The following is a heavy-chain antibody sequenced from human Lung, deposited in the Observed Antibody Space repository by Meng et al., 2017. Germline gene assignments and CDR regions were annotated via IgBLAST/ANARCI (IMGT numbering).Heavy chain of an antibody. V-gene: IGHV4-34*01. J-gene: IGHJ4*02. CDR3: ARGPTTRAHDFDY. CDR2: INHSGST. Sequence: SETLSLTCVVSGGSFSDYYWSWIRQLPGKGLEWIGEINHSGSTNYNPSLESRATISVDTSQNNLSLKLSSVTAADSAVYYCARGPTTRAHDFDYWGQGTLVTVSS. D-gene: IGHD4-11*01. CDR1: GGSFSDYY.